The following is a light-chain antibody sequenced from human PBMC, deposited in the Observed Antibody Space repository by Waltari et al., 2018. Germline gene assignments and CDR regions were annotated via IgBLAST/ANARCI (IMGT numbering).Light chain of an antibody. V-gene: IGLV1-36*01. J-gene: IGLJ1*01. Sequence: QSVLTQPPSVSEAPRQRVTISCSGSSSNIGNNAVNWYQQPPGKAPKLLIYYDDLLPSGVSDRFSGSKSGTSASLAISGLQSEDEADYYCAAWDDSLSVYVFGTGTKVTVL. CDR1: SSNIGNNA. CDR3: AAWDDSLSVYV. CDR2: YDD.